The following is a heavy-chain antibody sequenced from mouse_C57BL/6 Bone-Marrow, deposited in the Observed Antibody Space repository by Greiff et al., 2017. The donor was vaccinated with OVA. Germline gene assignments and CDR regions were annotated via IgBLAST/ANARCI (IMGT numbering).Heavy chain of an antibody. CDR1: GYAFTNYL. V-gene: IGHV1-54*01. CDR2: INPGSGGT. D-gene: IGHD2-2*01. Sequence: VQGVESGAELVRPGTSVKVSCKASGYAFTNYLIEWVKQRPGQGLEWIGVINPGSGGTNYNEKFKGKATLTADKSSSTAYMQLSSLTSEDSAVYFCARGLRRGFAYWGQGTLVTVSA. CDR3: ARGLRRGFAY. J-gene: IGHJ3*01.